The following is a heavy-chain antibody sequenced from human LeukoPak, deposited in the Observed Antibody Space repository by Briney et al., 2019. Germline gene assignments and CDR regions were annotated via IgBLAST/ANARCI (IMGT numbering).Heavy chain of an antibody. CDR3: AKDRVAARPIYYFDY. Sequence: PGGSLRLPCAASGFTFSSYAMSWVRQAPGKGLEWVSAISGSGGSTYYADSVKGRFTISRDNSKNTLYLQMNSLRAEDTAVYYCAKDRVAARPIYYFDYWGQGTLVTVSS. J-gene: IGHJ4*02. V-gene: IGHV3-23*01. D-gene: IGHD6-6*01. CDR1: GFTFSSYA. CDR2: ISGSGGST.